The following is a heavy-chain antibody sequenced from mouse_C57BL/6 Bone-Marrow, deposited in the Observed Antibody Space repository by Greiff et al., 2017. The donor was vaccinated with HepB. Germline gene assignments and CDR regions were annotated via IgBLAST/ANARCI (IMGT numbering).Heavy chain of an antibody. D-gene: IGHD1-1*01. CDR1: GYTFTSYW. J-gene: IGHJ1*03. V-gene: IGHV1-64*01. CDR2: IHPNSGST. CDR3: VSSPYWYFDV. Sequence: LQPGAELVKPGASVKLSCKASGYTFTSYWMHWVKQRPGQGLEWIGMIHPNSGSTNYNEKFKSKATLTVDKSSSTAYMQLSSLTSEDSAVYYCVSSPYWYFDVWGTGTTVTVSS.